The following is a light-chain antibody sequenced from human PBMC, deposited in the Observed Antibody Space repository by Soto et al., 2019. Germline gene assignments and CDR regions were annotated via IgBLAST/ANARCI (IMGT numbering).Light chain of an antibody. Sequence: QSALTQPASVSGSPGQSITISCTGTSSDVGSYNYVSWYQQYPGKAPKLMIYDVSNRPSGVSYRFSGSKSGNTASLTISGLHDEDEAYYYCSSYTTSSTHVVFGGGTKLTVL. CDR3: SSYTTSSTHVV. CDR1: SSDVGSYNY. J-gene: IGLJ2*01. CDR2: DVS. V-gene: IGLV2-14*01.